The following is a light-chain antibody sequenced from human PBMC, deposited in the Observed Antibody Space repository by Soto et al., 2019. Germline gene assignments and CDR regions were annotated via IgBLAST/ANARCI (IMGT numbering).Light chain of an antibody. CDR3: HQYAVSPLT. V-gene: IGKV3-20*01. CDR1: QSVSTSY. Sequence: EIVLTQSPGTLSLSPGESATLSCRASQSVSTSYLAWYQQKPGQAPRLLIYGASSRATVIPDRFSGSGSGTDFTLAISRLEPEDFAVYYCHQYAVSPLTFGGGTTVEIK. J-gene: IGKJ4*01. CDR2: GAS.